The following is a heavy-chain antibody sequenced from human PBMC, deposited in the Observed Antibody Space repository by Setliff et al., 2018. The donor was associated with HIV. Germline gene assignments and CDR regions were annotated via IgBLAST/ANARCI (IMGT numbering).Heavy chain of an antibody. CDR1: GVSISSTTSY. CDR3: ARITGDSGHPRFFDY. Sequence: SETLSLTCVVSGVSISSTTSYWGWIRQPPGKGLEYIGSFYYSGSTYYNPSLKSRVTISVDTSKNQISLKLSSVTAADTAVYYCARITGDSGHPRFFDYWGQGTLVTVSS. J-gene: IGHJ4*02. V-gene: IGHV4-39*01. D-gene: IGHD1-26*01. CDR2: FYYSGST.